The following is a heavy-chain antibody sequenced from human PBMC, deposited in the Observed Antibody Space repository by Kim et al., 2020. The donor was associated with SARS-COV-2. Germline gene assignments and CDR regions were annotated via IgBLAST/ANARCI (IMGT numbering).Heavy chain of an antibody. V-gene: IGHV3-74*01. CDR3: ARPREGYSSSWYFYY. CDR1: GFTFSSYW. CDR2: INSDGSST. D-gene: IGHD6-13*01. Sequence: GGSLRLSCAASGFTFSSYWMHWVRQAPGKGLVWVSRINSDGSSTSYADSVKGRFTISRDNAKNTLYLQMNSLRAEDTAVYYCARPREGYSSSWYFYYWGQGTLVTVSS. J-gene: IGHJ4*02.